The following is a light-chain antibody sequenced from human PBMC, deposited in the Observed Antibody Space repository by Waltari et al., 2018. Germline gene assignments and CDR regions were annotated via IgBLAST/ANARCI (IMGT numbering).Light chain of an antibody. J-gene: IGLJ1*01. CDR2: YDR. V-gene: IGLV3-21*04. Sequence: SYVVTQPPSVSVAPGETATITCGGDNIGTYSMHWYQQQAGQAPVLVIFYDRARPSGIPDRFSGSNSGNTATLTISRVEAGDEARYYCHVWHPHVDPGVFGTGTEVTVL. CDR1: NIGTYS. CDR3: HVWHPHVDPGV.